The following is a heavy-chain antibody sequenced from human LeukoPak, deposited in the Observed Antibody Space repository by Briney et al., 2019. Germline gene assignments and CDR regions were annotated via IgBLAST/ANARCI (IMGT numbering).Heavy chain of an antibody. CDR1: GFTFIGSW. D-gene: IGHD3-16*01. V-gene: IGHV3-7*01. J-gene: IGHJ4*02. Sequence: PGGSLRLSCAASGFTFIGSWMSWVRQAPGKGLEWVASINQDGGEKYSLDSVKGRFTISRDNTKSSLYLQMNSLRAEDTAMYYCARYRHLYYWGQGTLVTVSS. CDR3: ARYRHLYY. CDR2: INQDGGEK.